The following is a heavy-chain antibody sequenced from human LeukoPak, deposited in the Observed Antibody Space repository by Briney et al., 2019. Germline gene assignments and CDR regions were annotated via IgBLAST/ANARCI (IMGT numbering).Heavy chain of an antibody. CDR1: GYTFTRYY. V-gene: IGHV1-46*01. J-gene: IGHJ5*02. CDR3: AKSKGVVTAIGFDP. CDR2: INPSGGST. D-gene: IGHD2-21*02. Sequence: GASVKVSCKASGYTFTRYYMHWVRQAPGQGLEWMGIINPSGGSTSYAQKFQGRVTITADESTSTAYMELSSLRSEDTAVYYCAKSKGVVTAIGFDPWGQGTLVTVSS.